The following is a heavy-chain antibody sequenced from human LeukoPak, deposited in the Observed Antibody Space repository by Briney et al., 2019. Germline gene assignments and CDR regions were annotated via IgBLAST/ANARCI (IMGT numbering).Heavy chain of an antibody. V-gene: IGHV1-24*01. CDR3: ATDLSSY. Sequence: GASVTVSFTVSVYTLTELSMHWVRQAPGKGLEWMGGFDPEDGETIYAQKFQGRVTMTEDTSTDTAYMELSSLRSEDTAVYYCATDLSSYWGQGTLVTVSS. CDR1: VYTLTELS. CDR2: FDPEDGET. J-gene: IGHJ4*02. D-gene: IGHD2/OR15-2a*01.